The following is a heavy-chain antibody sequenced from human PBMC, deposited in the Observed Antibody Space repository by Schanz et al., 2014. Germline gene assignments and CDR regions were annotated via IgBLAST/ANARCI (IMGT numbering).Heavy chain of an antibody. CDR3: ATPPPAYTTNWYTYSFVY. D-gene: IGHD3-16*01. CDR1: GFSVSNTY. Sequence: VQLAESGGGLIQPGGSLRLSCAVSGFSVSNTYMHWVRQPPGKGLEWVSGISANGGSTHFADSVKGRFTISRDNSKNTLYLQMNSLGVEDTAVYYCATPPPAYTTNWYTYSFVYWGQGTLVTVSS. V-gene: IGHV3-53*01. CDR2: SANGGST. J-gene: IGHJ4*02.